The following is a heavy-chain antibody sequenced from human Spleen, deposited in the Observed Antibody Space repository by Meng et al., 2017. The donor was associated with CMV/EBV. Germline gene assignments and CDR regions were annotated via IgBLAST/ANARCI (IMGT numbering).Heavy chain of an antibody. V-gene: IGHV1-2*02. CDR2: IDPNSGDT. Sequence: ASVKVSCKASGYTFTGYYIHWVRQAPGQGLEWMGWIDPNSGDTNYQRKFQGRVTLTRDTSISTAYMELSRLRSDDTAFYYCARVRQDRYGYKYYYGMDVWGQGTTVTVSS. J-gene: IGHJ6*02. CDR1: GYTFTGYY. CDR3: ARVRQDRYGYKYYYGMDV. D-gene: IGHD5-18*01.